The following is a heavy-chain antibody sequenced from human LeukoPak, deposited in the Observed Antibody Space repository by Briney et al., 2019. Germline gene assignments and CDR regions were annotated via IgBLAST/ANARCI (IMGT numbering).Heavy chain of an antibody. V-gene: IGHV1-24*01. Sequence: ASVKVSCKVSGYTLTELPIHWVRQAPGKGLEWMGGFDPVDGETVYAQMFQGRVTMTEDTSSDTASMELSSLRSEDTAVYYCATGTSGSYYVGIVRPIDYWGQGTLVTVSS. CDR2: FDPVDGET. J-gene: IGHJ4*02. CDR3: ATGTSGSYYVGIVRPIDY. CDR1: GYTLTELP. D-gene: IGHD1-26*01.